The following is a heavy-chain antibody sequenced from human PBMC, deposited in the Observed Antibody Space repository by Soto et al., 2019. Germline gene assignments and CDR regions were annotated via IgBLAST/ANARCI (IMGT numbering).Heavy chain of an antibody. J-gene: IGHJ4*02. Sequence: QVQLVQSGAEVKKPGSSVKVSCKASGGTFSSYAISWVRQAPGQGLEWMGGIIPIFGTANYAQKFQGRVTITADESTSTAYMELRSLRSEDTAVYYCARVGRIAALWDYFDYWGQGTLVPVSS. V-gene: IGHV1-69*01. CDR3: ARVGRIAALWDYFDY. CDR1: GGTFSSYA. CDR2: IIPIFGTA. D-gene: IGHD6-6*01.